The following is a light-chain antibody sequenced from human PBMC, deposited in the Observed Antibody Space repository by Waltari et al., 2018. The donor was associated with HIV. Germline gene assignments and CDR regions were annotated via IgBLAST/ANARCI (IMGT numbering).Light chain of an antibody. CDR3: QAWDSNSNV. CDR1: QLGDKF. J-gene: IGLJ1*01. Sequence: YELTQPPSVSVSPGQTASITCSGDQLGDKFPCWYQQKPGQAPVLLIYQENKRPSGFPDRFSGSISGNTATLTISGTQTLDEGDYYCQAWDSNSNVFGPGTKVTVL. V-gene: IGLV3-1*01. CDR2: QEN.